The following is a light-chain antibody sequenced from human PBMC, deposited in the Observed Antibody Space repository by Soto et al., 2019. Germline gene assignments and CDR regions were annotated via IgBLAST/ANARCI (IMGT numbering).Light chain of an antibody. V-gene: IGKV1-33*01. CDR2: DAS. J-gene: IGKJ4*01. CDR3: QKYNSAPLT. Sequence: DIQMTQSPSSLSVSVGDRVAITCQASHDIFSYLNWYQQKPGEAPKLLIYDASNLETGVPSRFSGSGYGTDFTLTISSLQPEDVATYYCQKYNSAPLTFGGGTKVDIK. CDR1: HDIFSY.